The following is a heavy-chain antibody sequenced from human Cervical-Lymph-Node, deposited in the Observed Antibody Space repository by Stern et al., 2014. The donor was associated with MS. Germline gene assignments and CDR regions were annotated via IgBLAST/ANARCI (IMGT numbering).Heavy chain of an antibody. Sequence: MQLVESGAEVKKPGSPVKVSCKASGGSFTSHAFSWVRQAPGQGLEWMGTVIPLFGISNYAQKFQGRVSITADESTSTAYMELSGLRSEDTAVYFCARDTAMGSSFYFDSWGQGTPVTVSS. V-gene: IGHV1-69*18. CDR2: VIPLFGIS. CDR1: GGSFTSHA. J-gene: IGHJ4*02. CDR3: ARDTAMGSSFYFDS. D-gene: IGHD5-18*01.